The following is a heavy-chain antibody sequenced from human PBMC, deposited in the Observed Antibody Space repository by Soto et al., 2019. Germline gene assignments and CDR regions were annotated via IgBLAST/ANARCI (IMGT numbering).Heavy chain of an antibody. CDR2: ISYDGSNK. V-gene: IGHV3-30*18. CDR3: AKGGIYDFWSGYYGY. D-gene: IGHD3-3*01. Sequence: PGGSLRLSCAASGFTFSSYGMHWVRQAPGKGLEWVAVISYDGSNKYYADSVKGRFTISRDNSKNTLYPQMNSLRAEDTAVYYCAKGGIYDFWSGYYGYWGQGTLVTVSS. J-gene: IGHJ4*02. CDR1: GFTFSSYG.